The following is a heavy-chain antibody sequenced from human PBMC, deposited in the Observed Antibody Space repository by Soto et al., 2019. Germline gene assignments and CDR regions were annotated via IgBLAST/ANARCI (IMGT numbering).Heavy chain of an antibody. Sequence: GSLQVSLTVAVYIYTNYWINFVRQMPGKGLEWMGIIYPGDSDTRYNPSFQGQITISADKSINTAYLQWSSLKASDSAVYYCARRGDSSSFIDSWGQGTLVTVSS. J-gene: IGHJ4*02. CDR2: IYPGDSDT. V-gene: IGHV5-51*01. CDR1: VYIYTNYW. D-gene: IGHD6-19*01. CDR3: ARRGDSSSFIDS.